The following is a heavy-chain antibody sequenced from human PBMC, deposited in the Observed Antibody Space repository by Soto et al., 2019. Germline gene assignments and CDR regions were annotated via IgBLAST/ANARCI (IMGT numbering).Heavy chain of an antibody. Sequence: LRLSCAASGFTFSSYWMHWVRQAPGKGLVWVSRINSGGSSTSYADSVKGRFTISRDNAKNTLYLQMNSLRAGDTAVYYCARDLRGNPVLPLYWGQGTLVTVSS. CDR2: INSGGSST. D-gene: IGHD2-15*01. CDR3: ARDLRGNPVLPLY. J-gene: IGHJ4*02. CDR1: GFTFSSYW. V-gene: IGHV3-74*01.